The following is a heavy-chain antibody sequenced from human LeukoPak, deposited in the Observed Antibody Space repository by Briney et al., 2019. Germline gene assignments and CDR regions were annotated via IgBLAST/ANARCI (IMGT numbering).Heavy chain of an antibody. CDR3: ARRGRYYYDSSGYTRGWFDP. Sequence: SETLSLTCTVSGGSISSYYWSWIRQPPGKGLEWIGYIYYSGSTNYNPSLKSRVTISVDTSKNQFSLKLSSVTAADTAVYYCARRGRYYYDSSGYTRGWFDPWGQGTLVTVSS. J-gene: IGHJ5*02. CDR2: IYYSGST. V-gene: IGHV4-59*12. D-gene: IGHD3-22*01. CDR1: GGSISSYY.